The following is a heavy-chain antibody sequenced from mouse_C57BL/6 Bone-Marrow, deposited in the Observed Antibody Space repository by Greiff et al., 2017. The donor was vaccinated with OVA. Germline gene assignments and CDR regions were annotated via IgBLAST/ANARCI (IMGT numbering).Heavy chain of an antibody. V-gene: IGHV2-5*01. Sequence: QVQLKESGPGLVQPSQSLSITCTVSGFSLTSYGVHWVRQSPGKGLEWLGVIWRGGSTDYNAAFMSRLGITKDNSKSKVFFKMNSLQSDDTAIYYCAKEGSLYFDYWGQGTTLTVSS. CDR1: GFSLTSYG. CDR3: AKEGSLYFDY. CDR2: IWRGGST. J-gene: IGHJ2*01.